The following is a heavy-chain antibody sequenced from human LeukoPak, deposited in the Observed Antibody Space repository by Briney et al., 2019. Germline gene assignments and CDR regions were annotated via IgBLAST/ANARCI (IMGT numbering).Heavy chain of an antibody. J-gene: IGHJ6*02. CDR1: GYTFTSYY. D-gene: IGHD5-18*01. Sequence: ASVTVSCKASGYTFTSYYMHWVRQAPGQGLEWMGIINPSGGSTSNAQKFQGRVTLTRDTSTSTVYMELSSLRSEDTAVYYCASDIEYSFRYYYYGMDVWGQGTTVTVSS. CDR3: ASDIEYSFRYYYYGMDV. V-gene: IGHV1-46*01. CDR2: INPSGGST.